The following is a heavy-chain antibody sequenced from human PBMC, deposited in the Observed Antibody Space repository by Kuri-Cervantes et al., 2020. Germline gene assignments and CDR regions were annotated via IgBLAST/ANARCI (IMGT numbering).Heavy chain of an antibody. D-gene: IGHD3-10*01. CDR3: AKGLFGSGRGAFDI. J-gene: IGHJ3*02. V-gene: IGHV3-9*01. CDR1: GFTVSSNY. CDR2: ISWNSGSI. Sequence: GGSLRLSCAASGFTVSSNYMSWVRQAPGKGLEWVSGISWNSGSIGYADSVKGRFTISRDNAKNSLYLQMNSLRAEDTALYYCAKGLFGSGRGAFDIWGQGTMVTVSS.